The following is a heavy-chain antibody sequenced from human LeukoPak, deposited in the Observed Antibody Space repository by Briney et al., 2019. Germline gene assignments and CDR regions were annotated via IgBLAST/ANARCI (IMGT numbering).Heavy chain of an antibody. V-gene: IGHV3-74*01. CDR2: INSDGSST. D-gene: IGHD3-9*01. CDR3: ARDFLDILTGYYGSILDY. Sequence: GGSLRLSCAASGFTFSSYWMHWVRQAPGKGLVWVSRINSDGSSTSYADSVKGRFTISRDNAKNTLYLQMNSLRAEDTGVYYCARDFLDILTGYYGSILDYWGQGTLVTVSS. CDR1: GFTFSSYW. J-gene: IGHJ4*02.